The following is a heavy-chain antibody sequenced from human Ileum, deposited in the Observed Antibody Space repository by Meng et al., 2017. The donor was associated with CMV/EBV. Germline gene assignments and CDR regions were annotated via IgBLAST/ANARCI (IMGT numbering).Heavy chain of an antibody. CDR1: GDPISNVSHS. CDR2: MFFSGIA. V-gene: IGHV4-39*07. J-gene: IGHJ4*02. Sequence: QMQLQDSGPGPLKPAETLPLTRTASGDPISNVSHSWAWFRQSPGKAPEWIGSMFFSGIADYNPSLKSRVTISLHATQKQFSLRLTSVTAADSAVYFCARDMTNQWFYYWGQGTLVTVSS. D-gene: IGHD6-19*01. CDR3: ARDMTNQWFYY.